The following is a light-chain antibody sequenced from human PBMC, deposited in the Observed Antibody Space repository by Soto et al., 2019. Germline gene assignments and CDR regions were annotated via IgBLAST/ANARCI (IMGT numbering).Light chain of an antibody. Sequence: QSVLTQPASASGTPGQSVTISCSGRSSNIGSNYVFWYQHLQGTAPKLLIHRNDQRPSGVPDRFSGSVSGTSAYLATSGLRSEDEATYYCAAWDDSLKGWVFGGGTKLTVL. CDR2: RND. V-gene: IGLV1-47*01. CDR3: AAWDDSLKGWV. CDR1: SSNIGSNY. J-gene: IGLJ3*02.